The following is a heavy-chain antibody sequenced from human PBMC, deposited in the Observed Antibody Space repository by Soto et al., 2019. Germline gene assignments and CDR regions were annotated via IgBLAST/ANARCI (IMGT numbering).Heavy chain of an antibody. J-gene: IGHJ5*02. Sequence: PGGSLRLSCVTSGFTFGNFWLTWVRQAPGKGLEWVANINEAGSEKHYLDSVKGRFTISRDNAKNSVFLQMNSLRVEDTAVYYRARARGLARAWGQGTLVTVSS. V-gene: IGHV3-7*01. D-gene: IGHD3-10*01. CDR3: ARARGLARA. CDR2: INEAGSEK. CDR1: GFTFGNFW.